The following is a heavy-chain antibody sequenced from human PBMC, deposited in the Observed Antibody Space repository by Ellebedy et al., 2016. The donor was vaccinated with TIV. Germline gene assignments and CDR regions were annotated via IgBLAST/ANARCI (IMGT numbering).Heavy chain of an antibody. CDR3: ATGSPYASGNSRVCWFDP. CDR2: VSGSGATT. D-gene: IGHD3-10*01. CDR1: GFSFSSYA. J-gene: IGHJ5*02. V-gene: IGHV3-23*01. Sequence: GGSLRLSXVASGFSFSSYAMSWVRLAPGKGLEWVSGVSGSGATTYYADSVKGRFSISRDSSKNTLFLQMNNWTADDTAVYYCATGSPYASGNSRVCWFDPWGQGTLVTVSS.